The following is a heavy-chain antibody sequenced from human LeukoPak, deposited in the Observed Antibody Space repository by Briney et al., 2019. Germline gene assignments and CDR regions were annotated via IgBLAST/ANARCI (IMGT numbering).Heavy chain of an antibody. CDR3: AKIYSSSSHSDTRQARNRVLSNRALSN. Sequence: GGSLRLSCAASGFTFSNAWMSWVRQAPGKGLEWVGRIKSKTDGGTTDYAAPVKGRFTISRDDSKNTLYLQMNSLRAEDTAVYYCAKIYSSSSHSDTRQARNRVLSNRALSNWGQGTLVTVSS. J-gene: IGHJ4*02. CDR1: GFTFSNAW. V-gene: IGHV3-15*01. CDR2: IKSKTDGGTT. D-gene: IGHD6-6*01.